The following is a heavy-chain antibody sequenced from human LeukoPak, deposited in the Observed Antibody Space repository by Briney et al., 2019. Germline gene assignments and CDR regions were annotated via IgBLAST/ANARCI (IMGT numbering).Heavy chain of an antibody. D-gene: IGHD2-2*01. V-gene: IGHV3-23*01. J-gene: IGHJ4*02. CDR2: ISGSGGST. Sequence: PGGSLRLSCAASGFTFSSYAMSWVRQAPGKGLEWVSAISGSGGSTYYADSVKGRFTISRDNSKNTLYLQMSSLRAEDTAVYYCAKDYEDIVVVPAAPGAFDYWGQGTLVTVSS. CDR3: AKDYEDIVVVPAAPGAFDY. CDR1: GFTFSSYA.